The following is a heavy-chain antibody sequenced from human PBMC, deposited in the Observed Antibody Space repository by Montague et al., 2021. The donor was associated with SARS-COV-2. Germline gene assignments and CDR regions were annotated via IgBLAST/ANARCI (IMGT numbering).Heavy chain of an antibody. V-gene: IGHV4-59*11. CDR3: ARATSVRGAVSWFDP. CDR1: GGSISSHF. D-gene: IGHD3-10*01. CDR2: INSNGGT. J-gene: IGHJ5*02. Sequence: SETLSLTCTVSGGSISSHFWSFIRQPPGKGLEWIVYINSNGGTTDNPSLIRRLTMSVDTSKNQFSLQLRSMTPADTAVYFCARATSVRGAVSWFDPWGQGILVTVSS.